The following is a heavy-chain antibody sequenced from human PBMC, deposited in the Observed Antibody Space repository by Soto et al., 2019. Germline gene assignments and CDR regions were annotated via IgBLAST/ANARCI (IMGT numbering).Heavy chain of an antibody. V-gene: IGHV3-74*01. Sequence: EVQLVESGGGLVQPGGSLRLSCAASGFTFSSYWMHWVRQAPGKGLVWVSRINSDGSSTSYADSVKDRFTISRDNAKNTLYLQMNSLRAEDTAVYYCARDYGDYPPADYWGQGTLVTVSS. CDR3: ARDYGDYPPADY. D-gene: IGHD4-17*01. CDR1: GFTFSSYW. CDR2: INSDGSST. J-gene: IGHJ4*02.